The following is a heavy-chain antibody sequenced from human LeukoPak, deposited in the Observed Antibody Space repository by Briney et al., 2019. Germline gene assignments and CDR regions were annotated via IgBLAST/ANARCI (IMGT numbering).Heavy chain of an antibody. Sequence: PSETLSLTCAVYGGSFSGYYWSWIRQPPRQGQAWTGEINHSGSTNYNPSLKSRVTISVDTSKNQFSLKLSSVTAADTAVYYCARGRGYYDNSFDYWGQGTLVTVSS. CDR3: ARGRGYYDNSFDY. D-gene: IGHD3-22*01. J-gene: IGHJ4*02. CDR1: GGSFSGYY. CDR2: INHSGST. V-gene: IGHV4-34*01.